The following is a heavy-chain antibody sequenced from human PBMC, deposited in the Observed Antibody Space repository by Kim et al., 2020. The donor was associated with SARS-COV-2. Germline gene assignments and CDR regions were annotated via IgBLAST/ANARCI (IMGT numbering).Heavy chain of an antibody. CDR2: INTNTGNP. J-gene: IGHJ4*02. CDR3: AGEENYDILTVTDY. Sequence: ASVKVSCKASGYTFTSYAMNWVRQAPGQGLEWMGWINTNTGNPTYAQGFTGRFVFSLDNSVSTAYLQLSSLKAEDTAVYYCAGEENYDILTVTDYWGQGTLVTVSS. D-gene: IGHD3-9*01. CDR1: GYTFTSYA. V-gene: IGHV7-4-1*02.